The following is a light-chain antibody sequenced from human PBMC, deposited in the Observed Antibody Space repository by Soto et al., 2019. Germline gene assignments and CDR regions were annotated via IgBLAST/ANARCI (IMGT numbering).Light chain of an antibody. Sequence: DIQMTQSPSSLSASVGDRVTITCRASQGISNDLGGYQQKPGKAPKRLIYAASSLQSGVPSRVSGSGSGTEFTLTMSSLQPEDFATYYGLQHNSYPWTFGQGTKVEIK. J-gene: IGKJ1*01. CDR1: QGISND. CDR2: AAS. CDR3: LQHNSYPWT. V-gene: IGKV1-17*01.